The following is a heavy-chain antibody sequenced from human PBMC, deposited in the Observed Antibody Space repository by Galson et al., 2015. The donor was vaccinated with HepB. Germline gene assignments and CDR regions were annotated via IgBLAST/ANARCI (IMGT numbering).Heavy chain of an antibody. D-gene: IGHD6-19*01. J-gene: IGHJ4*02. CDR1: GFSLSTSGMC. Sequence: PALVKPTQTLTLTCTFSGFSLSTSGMCVSWIRQPPGKALEWLALIDWDDDKYYSTSLKTRLTISKDTSKNQVVLTMTNMDPVGTATYYCARINSSGWYGVVDYWGQGTLVTVSS. CDR2: IDWDDDK. CDR3: ARINSSGWYGVVDY. V-gene: IGHV2-70*01.